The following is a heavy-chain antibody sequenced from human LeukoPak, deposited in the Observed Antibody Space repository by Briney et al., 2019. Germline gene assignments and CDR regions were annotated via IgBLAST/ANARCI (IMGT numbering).Heavy chain of an antibody. CDR2: INWNGGST. CDR3: ARYMVREYHNWFDP. Sequence: RSGGSLRLSCAASGFTFDDYGMSWVRQAPGKGLEWVSGINWNGGSTGYADSVKGRFTISRDNAKNSLYLQMNSLRAEDTALYYCARYMVREYHNWFDPWGQGTLVTVSS. D-gene: IGHD3-10*01. J-gene: IGHJ5*02. CDR1: GFTFDDYG. V-gene: IGHV3-20*04.